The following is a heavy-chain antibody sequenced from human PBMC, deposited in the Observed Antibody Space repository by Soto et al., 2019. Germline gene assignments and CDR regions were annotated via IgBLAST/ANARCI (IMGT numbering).Heavy chain of an antibody. J-gene: IGHJ6*02. D-gene: IGHD6-13*01. V-gene: IGHV4-39*01. CDR2: IYYSGST. Sequence: QLQLQESGPGLVKPSETLSLTCTVSGGSISSSSYYWGWIRQPPGKGLEWIGSIYYSGSTYYNPSLKSRVTISVDTSKNQFSLKLSSVTAADTAVYYCARHIAAAGNYYYYGMDVWGQGTTVTVSS. CDR1: GGSISSSSYY. CDR3: ARHIAAAGNYYYYGMDV.